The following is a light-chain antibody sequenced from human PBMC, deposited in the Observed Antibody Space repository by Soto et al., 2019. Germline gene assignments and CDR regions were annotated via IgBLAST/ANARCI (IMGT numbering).Light chain of an antibody. J-gene: IGKJ4*01. CDR2: DAS. V-gene: IGKV3-11*01. Sequence: EIVLTQSPATLSLSPGERATLSCRASQSVGDYLAWYQRKPGQPPRLLSYDASKRATGIPDRFSASGSGTDFAITISSLEPEGFALYYCQQRFKLVTFDGETEVEIE. CDR3: QQRFKLVT. CDR1: QSVGDY.